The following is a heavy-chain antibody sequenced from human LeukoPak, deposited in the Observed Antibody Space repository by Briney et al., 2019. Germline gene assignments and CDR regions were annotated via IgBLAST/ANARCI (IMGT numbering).Heavy chain of an antibody. D-gene: IGHD3-3*01. J-gene: IGHJ6*03. V-gene: IGHV3-30*04. Sequence: PGGSLRLSCAASGFTFSSYAMHWVRQAPGKGLEGVVVISYDGRNKYYADSVKGRFPISRDNSKNTLYLQMNSLRAEDTAAYYCARARPNYDFWSGYSVMDVWGKGTTATVS. CDR2: ISYDGRNK. CDR1: GFTFSSYA. CDR3: ARARPNYDFWSGYSVMDV.